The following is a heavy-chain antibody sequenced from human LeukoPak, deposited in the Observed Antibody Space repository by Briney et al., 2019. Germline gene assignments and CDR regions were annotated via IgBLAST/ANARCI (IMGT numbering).Heavy chain of an antibody. CDR2: ISNDGTTT. CDR1: GFTFSSYW. CDR3: AKMTAPAY. D-gene: IGHD5-18*01. J-gene: IGHJ4*02. V-gene: IGHV3-74*01. Sequence: GRSLRLSCAASGFTFSSYWMHWVRQAPGKGLVWVSRISNDGTTTTYADSVKGRFTISRDNAKNTLYLQMNSLRVEDTAIYYCAKMTAPAYWGQGTLVTVSS.